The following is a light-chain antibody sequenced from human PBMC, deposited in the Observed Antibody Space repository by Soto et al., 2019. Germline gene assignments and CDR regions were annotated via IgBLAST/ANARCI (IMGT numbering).Light chain of an antibody. J-gene: IGLJ2*01. Sequence: QSVLTQPPSASGSPGQSVTISCTGTSSDVGGYNYVSWYQQHPGKAPKLMIYGVSKRPSGVPDRFSGSKSGNTASLTVSGLQAEDEADYYCSSYAGSNTSFGGGTKLTVL. CDR2: GVS. V-gene: IGLV2-8*01. CDR3: SSYAGSNTS. CDR1: SSDVGGYNY.